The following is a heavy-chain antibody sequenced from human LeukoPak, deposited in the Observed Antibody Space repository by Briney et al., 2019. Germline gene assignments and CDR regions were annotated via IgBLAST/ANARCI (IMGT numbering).Heavy chain of an antibody. CDR3: ARPQTFDCSSTSCGSFDY. V-gene: IGHV1-69*13. D-gene: IGHD2-2*01. Sequence: SVKVSCKASGYTFTSYGISWVRQAPGQGLEWMGGIIPIFGTANYAQKFQGRVTITADESTSTAYMELSSLRSEDTAVYYCARPQTFDCSSTSCGSFDYWGQGTLVTVSS. CDR2: IIPIFGTA. CDR1: GYTFTSYG. J-gene: IGHJ4*02.